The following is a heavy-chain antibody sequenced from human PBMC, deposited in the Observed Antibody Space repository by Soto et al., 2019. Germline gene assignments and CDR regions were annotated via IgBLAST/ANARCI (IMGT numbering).Heavy chain of an antibody. CDR2: ISSSGSTI. D-gene: IGHD3-10*01. CDR1: GFTFSDYY. CDR3: AREGYRVSATYYYGSGSYYYF. Sequence: PGGSLRLSCAASGFTFSDYYMSWIRQAPGKGLEWVSYISSSGSTIYYADSVKGRFTISRDNAKNSLYLQMNSLRAEDTTVYYCAREGYRVSATYYYGSGSYYYFWGQGTLVTVSS. V-gene: IGHV3-11*01. J-gene: IGHJ4*02.